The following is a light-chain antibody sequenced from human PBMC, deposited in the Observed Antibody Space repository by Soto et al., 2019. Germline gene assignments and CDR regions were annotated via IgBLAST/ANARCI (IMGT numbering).Light chain of an antibody. CDR2: TNS. Sequence: QSVLTQPPSASGTPGQRVTISCSGSSSNIGSNTVNWYQQLPGTAPKLLIYTNSQRPSGVPDRFSGSKSGTSASLAISGLQSEDEAEYFCAAWDDSLNALVFGGGTQLTVL. J-gene: IGLJ3*02. CDR3: AAWDDSLNALV. V-gene: IGLV1-44*01. CDR1: SSNIGSNT.